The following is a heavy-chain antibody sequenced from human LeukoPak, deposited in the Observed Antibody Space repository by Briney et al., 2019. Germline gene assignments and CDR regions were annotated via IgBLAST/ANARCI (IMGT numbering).Heavy chain of an antibody. D-gene: IGHD4-17*01. Sequence: PGGSLRLSCAASGFTSSSYEMNWVRQAPGKGLEWVSYISSSGSTIYYADSVKGRFTISRDNAKNSLYLQMNSLRAEDTAVYYCARITSVTTTFDYWGQGTLVTVSS. CDR2: ISSSGSTI. V-gene: IGHV3-48*03. J-gene: IGHJ4*02. CDR3: ARITSVTTTFDY. CDR1: GFTSSSYE.